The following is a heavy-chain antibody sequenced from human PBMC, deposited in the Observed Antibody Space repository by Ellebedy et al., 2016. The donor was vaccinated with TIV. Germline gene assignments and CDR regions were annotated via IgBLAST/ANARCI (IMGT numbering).Heavy chain of an antibody. D-gene: IGHD4-17*01. CDR3: ARAPAVTTPGRALRYFDY. Sequence: AASVKVSCKASGYTFTGYYMHWVRQAPGQGLEWMGWINPNSGGTNYAQKFQGWVTMTRDTSISTAYMELSRLRSDDTAVYYCARAPAVTTPGRALRYFDYWGQGTLVTVSS. J-gene: IGHJ4*02. V-gene: IGHV1-2*04. CDR2: INPNSGGT. CDR1: GYTFTGYY.